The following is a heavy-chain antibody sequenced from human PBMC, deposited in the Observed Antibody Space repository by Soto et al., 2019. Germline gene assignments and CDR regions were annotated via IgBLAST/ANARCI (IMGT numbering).Heavy chain of an antibody. Sequence: ASVKVSCKASGYTFTSYAIHCVRQAPGQSXEWMGWIKDANGNKNYSQKLKGRVTITRETYASTAYMEMSSLRHEDTDVYYCARKRQTGYCSGGSCYLLDYWGQGTLVTVSS. V-gene: IGHV1-3*01. J-gene: IGHJ4*02. D-gene: IGHD2-15*01. CDR2: IKDANGNK. CDR1: GYTFTSYA. CDR3: ARKRQTGYCSGGSCYLLDY.